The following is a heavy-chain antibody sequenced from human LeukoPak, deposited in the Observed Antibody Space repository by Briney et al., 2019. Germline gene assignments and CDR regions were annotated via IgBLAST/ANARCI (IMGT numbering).Heavy chain of an antibody. J-gene: IGHJ4*02. Sequence: SETLSLTCTVSGGSISSYYWSWIRQPPGKGLEWIGYIYYSGSTNYNPSLKGRVTISVDTSKNQFSLKLSSVTAADTAVYYCARIGGIQLWPAVDYWGQGTLVTVSS. V-gene: IGHV4-59*01. CDR2: IYYSGST. CDR3: ARIGGIQLWPAVDY. D-gene: IGHD5-18*01. CDR1: GGSISSYY.